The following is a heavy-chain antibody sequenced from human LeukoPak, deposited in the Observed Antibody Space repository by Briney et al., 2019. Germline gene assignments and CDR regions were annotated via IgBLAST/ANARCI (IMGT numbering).Heavy chain of an antibody. D-gene: IGHD3-22*01. CDR2: IYYSGST. CDR3: ARKDYYDSSGYLI. V-gene: IGHV4-61*01. CDR1: GGSVSSGSYY. Sequence: SETLSLTCTVSGGSVSSGSYYWSWIRQPPGKGLEWIGYIYYSGSTNCNPSLKSRVTISVDTSKNQFSLKLSSVTAADTAVYYCARKDYYDSSGYLIWGQGTLVTVSS. J-gene: IGHJ4*02.